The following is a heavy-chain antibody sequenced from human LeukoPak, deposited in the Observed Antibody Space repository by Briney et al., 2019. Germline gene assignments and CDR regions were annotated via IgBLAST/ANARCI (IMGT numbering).Heavy chain of an antibody. CDR1: GGSISSGSYY. Sequence: SETLSLTCTVSGGSISSGSYYWGWIRQPPGKGLEWIGEINHSGSTNYNPSLKSRVTISIDTSKNQFSLKLSSVTAADTAVYYCARSEVVIPLFDYWGQGTLVTVSS. J-gene: IGHJ4*02. V-gene: IGHV4-39*07. D-gene: IGHD3-22*01. CDR3: ARSEVVIPLFDY. CDR2: INHSGST.